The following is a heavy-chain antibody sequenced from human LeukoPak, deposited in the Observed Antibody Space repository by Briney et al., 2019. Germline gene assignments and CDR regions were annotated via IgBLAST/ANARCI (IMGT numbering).Heavy chain of an antibody. CDR2: IYYSGYT. V-gene: IGHV4-39*01. Sequence: SETLSLTCTVSGGSISSSSYYWGWIRQPPGKGLEWIGSIYYSGYTYYNPSLKSRVTISVDTSKNQFSLKLSSVTAADTAVYSCARLVVPAAINYWGQGTLVTVSS. J-gene: IGHJ4*02. CDR3: ARLVVPAAINY. CDR1: GGSISSSSYY. D-gene: IGHD2-2*01.